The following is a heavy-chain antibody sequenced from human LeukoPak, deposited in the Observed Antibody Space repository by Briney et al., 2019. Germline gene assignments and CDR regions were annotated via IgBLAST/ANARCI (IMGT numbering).Heavy chain of an antibody. CDR1: SDSISSYY. J-gene: IGHJ6*02. CDR2: IYYSGTT. V-gene: IGHV4-59*12. CDR3: ARKHSSSWYYYYYGMDV. Sequence: SETLSLTCTVSSDSISSYYWSWIRQPPGKGLEWIGYIYYSGTTKYNPSLKSRVTISVDTSKNQFSLKLSSVTAADTAVYYCARKHSSSWYYYYYGMDVWGQGTTATVSS. D-gene: IGHD6-13*01.